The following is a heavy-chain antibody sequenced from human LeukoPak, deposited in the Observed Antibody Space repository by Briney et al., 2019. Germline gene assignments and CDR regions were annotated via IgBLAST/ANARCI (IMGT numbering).Heavy chain of an antibody. Sequence: GGSLRLSCAASGFRFDDFAMHWVRQAPGKGLEWVSLVGGNGGAKYYADSVKGRFTISRDNSKNSLYLQMNSLRTDDTALYYCVKDMGDYGDYVVHYWGQGTLVSVSS. CDR2: VGGNGGAK. CDR1: GFRFDDFA. CDR3: VKDMGDYGDYVVHY. J-gene: IGHJ4*02. V-gene: IGHV3-43*02. D-gene: IGHD4-17*01.